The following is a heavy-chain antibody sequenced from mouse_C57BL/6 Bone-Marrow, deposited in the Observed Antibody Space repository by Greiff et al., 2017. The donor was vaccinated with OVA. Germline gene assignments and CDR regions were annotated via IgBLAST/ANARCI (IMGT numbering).Heavy chain of an antibody. CDR1: GYTFTDYN. Sequence: EVQRVESGPELVKPGASVKIPCKASGYTFTDYNMDWVKQSHGKSLEWIGDINPDNGGTIYKQKFKGKATLTVDKSYSPAYMELRSLTTEDTAVYYSAPMVTGQVDYWGQGTTRTVSA. J-gene: IGHJ2*01. CDR3: APMVTGQVDY. CDR2: INPDNGGT. V-gene: IGHV1-18*01. D-gene: IGHD2-2*01.